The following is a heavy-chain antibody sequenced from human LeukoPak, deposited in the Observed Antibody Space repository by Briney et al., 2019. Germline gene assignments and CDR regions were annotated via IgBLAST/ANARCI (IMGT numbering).Heavy chain of an antibody. CDR1: GYTFTTSG. CDR2: ISGSNDNT. J-gene: IGHJ5*02. Sequence: ASVKVSCKASGYTFTTSGINWVRQAPGQGLEWMGWISGSNDNTNYAQNFQGRVTMTTDTSTSTAYMELRSLRSDDTAVYYCARGGSGSYLYSTFDPWGQGTLATVSS. V-gene: IGHV1-18*04. D-gene: IGHD3-10*01. CDR3: ARGGSGSYLYSTFDP.